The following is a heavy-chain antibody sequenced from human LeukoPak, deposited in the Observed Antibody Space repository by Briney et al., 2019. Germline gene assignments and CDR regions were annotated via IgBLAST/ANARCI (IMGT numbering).Heavy chain of an antibody. Sequence: GGSLRLSCAASGFTFSSYATSWVRQAPGKGLEWVSGISASGFSTYYADSVKGRFTISRDNSMNTLYLQLSSLRVEDTAIYYCAKDDSKDSGAFDIWGQGTMVTVSS. CDR1: GFTFSSYA. D-gene: IGHD4-11*01. J-gene: IGHJ3*02. CDR2: ISASGFST. CDR3: AKDDSKDSGAFDI. V-gene: IGHV3-23*01.